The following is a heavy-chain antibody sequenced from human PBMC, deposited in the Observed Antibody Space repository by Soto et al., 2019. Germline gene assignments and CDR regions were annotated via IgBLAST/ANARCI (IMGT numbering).Heavy chain of an antibody. CDR1: GGSISSGGYY. CDR3: ARDRYSSRFDY. D-gene: IGHD6-13*01. CDR2: IYYSGST. Sequence: LCGGSISSGGYYWSWIRQHPGKGLEWIGYIYYSGSTYYNPSLKSRVTISVDTSKNQFSLKLSSVTAADTAVYYCARDRYSSRFDYWGKGTLVTVAS. J-gene: IGHJ4*02. V-gene: IGHV4-31*02.